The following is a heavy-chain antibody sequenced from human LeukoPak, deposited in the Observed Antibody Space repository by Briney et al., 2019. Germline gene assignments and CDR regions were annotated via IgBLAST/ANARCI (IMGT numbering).Heavy chain of an antibody. D-gene: IGHD1-26*01. CDR2: IKSKTDGGTT. CDR1: GFTFTKAW. CDR3: QGGRF. V-gene: IGHV3-15*01. J-gene: IGHJ4*02. Sequence: PGGSLRLSCSASGFTFTKAWMSWVRQAPGKGLEWVGRIKSKTDGGTTDYAAPVKGRFSISRDDSKNTLYLQMNSLKSEDKAVYYCQGGRFWGQGTLVTVSS.